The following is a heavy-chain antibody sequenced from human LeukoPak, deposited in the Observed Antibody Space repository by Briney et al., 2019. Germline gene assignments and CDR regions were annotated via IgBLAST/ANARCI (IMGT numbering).Heavy chain of an antibody. J-gene: IGHJ4*02. D-gene: IGHD2-15*01. CDR1: GGSIAGSSNY. V-gene: IGHV4-39*07. CDR2: VYYTGIT. Sequence: SETLSLTCSASGGSIAGSSNYWGWIPQPPGKGLEWIGSVYYTGITDYNPSLKSRVTISVDTSKNKFSLNLTSVTVADTAMYYCVRLRWELLAPYFDHGGQGAFVFVSS. CDR3: VRLRWELLAPYFDH.